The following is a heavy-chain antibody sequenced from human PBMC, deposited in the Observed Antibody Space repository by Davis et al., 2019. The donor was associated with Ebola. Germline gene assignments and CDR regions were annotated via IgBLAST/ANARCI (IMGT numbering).Heavy chain of an antibody. CDR2: ISAYNGNT. CDR3: ARDPDGNYYYGMDV. J-gene: IGHJ6*04. CDR1: GYTFTSYG. V-gene: IGHV1-18*01. D-gene: IGHD4-17*01. Sequence: ASVKVSCKASGYTFTSYGISWVRQAPGQGLEWMGWISAYNGNTNYAQKLQGRVTMTTDTSTSTAYMELSSLRSEDTAVYYCARDPDGNYYYGMDVWGKGTTVTVSS.